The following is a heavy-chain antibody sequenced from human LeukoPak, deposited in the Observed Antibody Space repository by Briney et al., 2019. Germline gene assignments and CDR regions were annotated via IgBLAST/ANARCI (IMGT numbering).Heavy chain of an antibody. CDR3: ARDLGFLEWLPIYPQLPDY. CDR1: GHTFTGYY. CDR2: INPNSGGT. Sequence: ASVKVSCKASGHTFTGYYMHWVRQAPGQGLEWMGWINPNSGGTNYAQKFQGRVTMTRDTSISTAYMELSRLRSDDTAVYYCARDLGFLEWLPIYPQLPDYWGQGTLVTVSS. V-gene: IGHV1-2*02. D-gene: IGHD3-3*01. J-gene: IGHJ4*02.